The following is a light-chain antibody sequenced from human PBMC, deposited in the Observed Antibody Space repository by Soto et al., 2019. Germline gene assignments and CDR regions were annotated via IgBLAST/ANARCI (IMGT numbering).Light chain of an antibody. V-gene: IGKV3-15*01. CDR2: GAS. CDR3: QQYYKSTPRT. J-gene: IGKJ1*01. Sequence: VMPQSPAPLSVSPGGRANLSCRASRRITNNYAGYHQKPGQPTRLLLYGASTSATAIPARCSGGGSATTFTLTTSSRQSDEDGADYFQQYYKSTPRTFGQGTRV. CDR1: RRITNN.